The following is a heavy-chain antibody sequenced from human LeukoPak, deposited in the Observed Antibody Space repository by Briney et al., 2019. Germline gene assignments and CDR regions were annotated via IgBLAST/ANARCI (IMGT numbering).Heavy chain of an antibody. D-gene: IGHD4-23*01. CDR1: GGSISSGNYY. V-gene: IGHV4-61*02. CDR3: ARAIDYGGDSVLFGAFDI. CDR2: IYTSGST. J-gene: IGHJ3*02. Sequence: SETLSLTCTVSGGSISSGNYYWSWIRQPAGKGLEWIGRIYTSGSTNYNPSLKSRVTISVDTSKKQFSLKLSSVTAADTAVYYCARAIDYGGDSVLFGAFDIWGRGTMVTVSS.